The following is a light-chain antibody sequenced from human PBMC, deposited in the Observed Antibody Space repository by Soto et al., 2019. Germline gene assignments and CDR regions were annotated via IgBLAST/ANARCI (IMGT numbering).Light chain of an antibody. CDR3: SSFRSGLTWV. CDR1: SIDVGGFNY. J-gene: IGLJ3*02. Sequence: QSALTQPASVSGSPGQSITISCTGTSIDVGGFNYVSWFQQHPGKAPKLLIYEVNNRPSGISDRFSGSKSGHTASLTIYGLQAEDEADYYCSSFRSGLTWVFGGGTQLTVL. V-gene: IGLV2-14*01. CDR2: EVN.